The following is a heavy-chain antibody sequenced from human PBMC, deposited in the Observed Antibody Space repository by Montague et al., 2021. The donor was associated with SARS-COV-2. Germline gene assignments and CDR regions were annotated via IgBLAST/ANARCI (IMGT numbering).Heavy chain of an antibody. Sequence: TLSLTCTVSGGSISSDGYYWSWIRQHPGKGLEWIGYIYYSGSTYYNPSLKSRVTISVDTSKNQFSLKLSSVTAADTAVYYCARGGTIFGVVTFPFDHWGQGTLVTVSS. J-gene: IGHJ4*02. D-gene: IGHD3-3*01. CDR2: IYYSGST. CDR1: GGSISSDGYY. CDR3: ARGGTIFGVVTFPFDH. V-gene: IGHV4-31*03.